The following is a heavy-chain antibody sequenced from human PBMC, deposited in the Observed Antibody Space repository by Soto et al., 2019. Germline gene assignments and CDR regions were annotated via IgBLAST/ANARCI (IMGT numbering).Heavy chain of an antibody. CDR2: ISRSGNST. D-gene: IGHD3-9*01. CDR1: GLSFSSYA. CDR3: AKDAKILDRLPTSYYFVF. V-gene: IGHV3-23*01. J-gene: IGHJ4*02. Sequence: EVQVLESGGGLAQPGRSLRLSCAVSGLSFSSYAMAWVRQSPGKGLEWVSSISRSGNSTYRADSVRGRFTISRDNSKNTLYLQMNRLRAEDTAVYYCAKDAKILDRLPTSYYFVFWGQGTLVTVSS.